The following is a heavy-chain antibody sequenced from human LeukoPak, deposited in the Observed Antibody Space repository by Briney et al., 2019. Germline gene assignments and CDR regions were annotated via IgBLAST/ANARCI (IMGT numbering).Heavy chain of an antibody. CDR3: AKVDSYNSGWLDY. CDR2: INQAGSEK. Sequence: PGGSLRLSCAASGGTFSSHWMSWVRQAPGKGLEWVANINQAGSEKYYVDSVKGRFTISRDNAKNSLYLQMSSLRAEDTAIYYCAKVDSYNSGWLDYWGQGTLVTVSS. CDR1: GGTFSSHW. J-gene: IGHJ4*02. D-gene: IGHD6-19*01. V-gene: IGHV3-7*04.